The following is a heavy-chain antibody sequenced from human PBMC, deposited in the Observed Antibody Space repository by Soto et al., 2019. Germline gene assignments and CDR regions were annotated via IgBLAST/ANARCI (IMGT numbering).Heavy chain of an antibody. CDR2: VSHDGSNK. D-gene: IGHD6-19*01. V-gene: IGHV3-30-3*01. J-gene: IGHJ4*02. CDR1: GFSFSRCA. CDR3: ARVSIAVTGIAYYFDY. Sequence: GGSLRLSCAAAGFSFSRCAMHWVRQAPGKGLEWVAVVSHDGSNKYYADSVKGRVTISRDNSINTVYLQMNSLRAEDTAVYYCARVSIAVTGIAYYFDYWGQGT.